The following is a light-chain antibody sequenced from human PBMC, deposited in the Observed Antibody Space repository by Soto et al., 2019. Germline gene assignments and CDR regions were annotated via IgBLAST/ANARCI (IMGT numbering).Light chain of an antibody. CDR3: QQCDSNPYT. CDR1: QTISTN. CDR2: DAS. V-gene: IGKV1-39*01. J-gene: IGKJ2*01. Sequence: DIQMTQSPSSLSASVGDRVTITCRASQTISTNLKWYQQKPGKAPTLLIYDASSLLSGVPSRFSGSGSGTDFTLTIASLQPEDFSTYYCQQCDSNPYTFGQGTKVEI.